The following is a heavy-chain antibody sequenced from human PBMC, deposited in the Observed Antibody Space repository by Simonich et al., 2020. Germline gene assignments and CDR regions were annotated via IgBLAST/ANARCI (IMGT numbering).Heavy chain of an antibody. CDR2: IHPGDSDN. CDR1: GYSFTIYW. D-gene: IGHD1-1*01. CDR3: ARQLNDFDI. J-gene: IGHJ3*02. V-gene: IGHV5-51*01. Sequence: EVQLVQSGAEVKKPGESLKISCKGSGYSFTIYWLGWVRQMPGKCLEWMWIIHPGDSDNRYSPSFQGQVTISADKSISTAYLQGSSLKASDTAMYYCARQLNDFDIWGQGTMVTVSS.